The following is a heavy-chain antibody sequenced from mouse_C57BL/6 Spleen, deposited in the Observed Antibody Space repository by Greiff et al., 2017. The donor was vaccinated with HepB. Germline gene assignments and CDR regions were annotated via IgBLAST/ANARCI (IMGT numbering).Heavy chain of an antibody. CDR2: IYPGSGST. Sequence: QVQLQQPGAELVKPGASVKMSCKASGYTFTSYWITWVKQRPGQGLEWIGDIYPGSGSTNYNEKFKSKATLTVDTASSTAYMQLSSLTSEDSAVYYCARTSLYCGSAYWYFDGWGTGTTVTVSS. CDR1: GYTFTSYW. D-gene: IGHD1-1*01. J-gene: IGHJ1*03. V-gene: IGHV1-55*01. CDR3: ARTSLYCGSAYWYFDG.